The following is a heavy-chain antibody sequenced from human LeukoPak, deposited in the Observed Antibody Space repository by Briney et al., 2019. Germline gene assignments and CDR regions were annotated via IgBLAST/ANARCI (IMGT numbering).Heavy chain of an antibody. J-gene: IGHJ5*02. Sequence: SETFARTSTVSGSAISSDCWSWIRQPPGKGLEWIGYIYYSGSTNYNPSLKSRVTISVDTSKNQFSLKLSSVTAADTAVYYCARYRYGSGSYNWFDPWGQGTLVTVSS. CDR2: IYYSGST. V-gene: IGHV4-59*01. CDR3: ARYRYGSGSYNWFDP. D-gene: IGHD3-10*01. CDR1: GSAISSDC.